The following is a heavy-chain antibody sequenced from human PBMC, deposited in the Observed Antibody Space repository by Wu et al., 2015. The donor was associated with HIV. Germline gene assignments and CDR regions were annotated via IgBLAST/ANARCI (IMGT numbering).Heavy chain of an antibody. CDR1: GYTFANYY. CDR3: ARTSIAAHWFDP. Sequence: QVRLVQSGAEVKKPGASVKVSCGTSGYTFANYYIHWLRQAPGQGLEWMGWISAYNGNTNYAQKLQGRVTMTTDTSTSTAYMELRSLRSEDTAVYYCARTSIAAHWFDPWGQGTLVTVSS. V-gene: IGHV1-18*04. CDR2: ISAYNGNT. D-gene: IGHD6-6*01. J-gene: IGHJ5*02.